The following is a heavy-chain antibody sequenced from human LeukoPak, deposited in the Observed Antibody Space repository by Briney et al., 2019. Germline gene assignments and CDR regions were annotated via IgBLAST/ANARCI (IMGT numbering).Heavy chain of an antibody. V-gene: IGHV3-7*05. J-gene: IGHJ2*01. D-gene: IGHD3-22*01. Sequence: GESLRLSCAASGFSFSAYWMSWVRQAPGKGLEWVANIKVDGTEKYYVDSVKGRFTISRDNAKNSLSLQMSGLRAEDTAVYYCARVAGSYYDSSGQPLPLDLWGRGTLVTVSS. CDR1: GFSFSAYW. CDR3: ARVAGSYYDSSGQPLPLDL. CDR2: IKVDGTEK.